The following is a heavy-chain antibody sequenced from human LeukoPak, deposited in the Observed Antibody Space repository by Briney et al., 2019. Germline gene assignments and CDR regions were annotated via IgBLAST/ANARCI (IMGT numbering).Heavy chain of an antibody. D-gene: IGHD3-22*01. CDR1: GFTFSTYI. CDR2: ISSSSSYI. CDR3: RRSRGIGYYLFNALNT. J-gene: IGHJ3*02. Sequence: PGGSLRLSCAASGFTFSTYIMNWVRQTPGKGLEWVSSISSSSSYIYYADSVKGRFTISRDNAKKSLYLQMNSLRAEDTAVYYCRRSRGIGYYLFNALNTGGKGKM. V-gene: IGHV3-21*01.